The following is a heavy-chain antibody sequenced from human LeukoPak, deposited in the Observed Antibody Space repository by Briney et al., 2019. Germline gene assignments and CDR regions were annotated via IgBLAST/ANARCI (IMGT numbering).Heavy chain of an antibody. D-gene: IGHD4-17*01. CDR3: AKDPNGDYIGTFDI. V-gene: IGHV3-23*01. CDR2: ISGSGVST. Sequence: GGSLRLSCAASGFTVSSNYMSWVRQAPGKGLEWVSSISGSGVSTQYAASVQGRFTISRDNSKNTLYLQMNSLRAEDTAVYYCAKDPNGDYIGTFDIWGQGTMVTVSS. CDR1: GFTVSSNY. J-gene: IGHJ3*02.